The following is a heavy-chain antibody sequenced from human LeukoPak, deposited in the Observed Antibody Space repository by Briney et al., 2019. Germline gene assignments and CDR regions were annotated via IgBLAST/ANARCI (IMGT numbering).Heavy chain of an antibody. CDR3: ARGRLYGDYGGPYFDY. CDR1: GFTFDDYA. CDR2: ISWNSGSI. D-gene: IGHD4-17*01. J-gene: IGHJ4*02. Sequence: GGSLRLSCAASGFTFDDYAMHWVRQAPGKGLEWVSGISWNSGSIGYADSVKGRFTISRDNAKNSLYLQMNSLRAEDTAVYYCARGRLYGDYGGPYFDYWGQGTLVTVSS. V-gene: IGHV3-9*01.